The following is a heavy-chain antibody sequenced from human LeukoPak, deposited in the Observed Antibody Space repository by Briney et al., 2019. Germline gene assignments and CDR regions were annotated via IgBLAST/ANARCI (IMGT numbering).Heavy chain of an antibody. Sequence: SETLSLTCAVSGYSISSGYYWGWIRQPPGKGLEWIGSIYHSGSTYYNPSLKSRVTISVDTSKNQFSLKLSSVTAADTAVYYCARGLRSGNYYSDYLGQGTLVTVSS. CDR1: GYSISSGYY. CDR3: ARGLRSGNYYSDY. V-gene: IGHV4-38-2*01. D-gene: IGHD3-10*02. CDR2: IYHSGST. J-gene: IGHJ4*02.